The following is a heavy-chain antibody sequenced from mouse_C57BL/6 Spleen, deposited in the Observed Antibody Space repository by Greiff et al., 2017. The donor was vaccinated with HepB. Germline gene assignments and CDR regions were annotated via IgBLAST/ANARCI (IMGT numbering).Heavy chain of an antibody. Sequence: EVQLQESGAELVRPGASVKLSCTASGFNIKDDYMHWVKQRPEQGLEWIGWIDPENGDTEYASKFQGKATITADTSSNTAYLQLSSLTSEDTAVYYCTTWDEAYWGQGTLVTVSA. CDR2: IDPENGDT. CDR3: TTWDEAY. D-gene: IGHD4-1*01. CDR1: GFNIKDDY. V-gene: IGHV14-4*01. J-gene: IGHJ3*01.